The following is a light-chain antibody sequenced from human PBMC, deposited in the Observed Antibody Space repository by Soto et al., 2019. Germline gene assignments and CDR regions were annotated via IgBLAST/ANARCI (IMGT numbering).Light chain of an antibody. CDR3: QQYENLPT. J-gene: IGKJ5*01. V-gene: IGKV1-33*01. CDR1: QNINNY. CDR2: DAS. Sequence: IQMTQSPAYVSASVGDRVTITCQASQNINNYLNWYQQKPGRAPKLLIYDASNLEAGVPSRFRGSGSGTDFTFTISRLQPEDIATYYCQQYENLPTFGQGTRLEI.